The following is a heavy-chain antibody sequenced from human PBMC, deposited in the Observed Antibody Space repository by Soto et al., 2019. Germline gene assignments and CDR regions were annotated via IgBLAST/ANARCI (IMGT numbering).Heavy chain of an antibody. CDR3: AREVFSGGSCYSRHYGMDV. CDR2: ISSSSSTI. CDR1: GFTFSSYS. V-gene: IGHV3-48*02. J-gene: IGHJ6*02. Sequence: GGSLRLSCAASGFTFSSYSMNWVRQAPGKGLEWVSYISSSSSTIYYADSVKGRFTISRDNAKNSLYLQMNSLRDEDTAVYYCAREVFSGGSCYSRHYGMDVWGQGTTVTVSS. D-gene: IGHD2-15*01.